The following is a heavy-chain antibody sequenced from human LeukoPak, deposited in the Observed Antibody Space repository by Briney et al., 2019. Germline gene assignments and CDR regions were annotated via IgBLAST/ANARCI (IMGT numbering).Heavy chain of an antibody. CDR3: ARPKTYYYDSSGPLGY. Sequence: KASETLSLTCAVYGGSFSGYYWSWIRQPPGKGLEWIGEINHSGSTNYNPSLKSRVTISVDTSKNQFSLKLSSVTAADTAVYYCARPKTYYYDSSGPLGYWGQGPWSPSPQ. D-gene: IGHD3-22*01. CDR2: INHSGST. V-gene: IGHV4-34*01. J-gene: IGHJ4*02. CDR1: GGSFSGYY.